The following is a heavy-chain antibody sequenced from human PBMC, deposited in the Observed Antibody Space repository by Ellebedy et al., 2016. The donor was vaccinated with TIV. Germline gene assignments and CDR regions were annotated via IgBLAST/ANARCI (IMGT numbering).Heavy chain of an antibody. CDR2: IANDESGR. J-gene: IGHJ4*02. Sequence: GESLKISCAASGFAFSSYAMPWVRQAPGKGLEWVAVIANDESGRHYADSVKGRFTISRDNSKNTLDLQMNSLRVEDTAVYYCVKGGYDRSGYYGAPVKCWGQGTLVTVSS. V-gene: IGHV3-30*18. CDR3: VKGGYDRSGYYGAPVKC. CDR1: GFAFSSYA. D-gene: IGHD3-22*01.